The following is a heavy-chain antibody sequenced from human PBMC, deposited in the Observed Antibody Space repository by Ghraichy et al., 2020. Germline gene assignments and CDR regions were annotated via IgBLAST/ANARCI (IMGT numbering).Heavy chain of an antibody. CDR2: IYYSGST. D-gene: IGHD6-6*01. CDR3: ARLGSEAARRRGGFDY. V-gene: IGHV4-59*01. CDR1: GGSISSYY. J-gene: IGHJ4*02. Sequence: GALRLSCTVSGGSISSYYWSWIRQPPGKGLEWIGYIYYSGSTNYNPSLKSRVTISVDTSKNQFSLKLSSVTAADTAVYYCARLGSEAARRRGGFDYWGQGTLVTVSS.